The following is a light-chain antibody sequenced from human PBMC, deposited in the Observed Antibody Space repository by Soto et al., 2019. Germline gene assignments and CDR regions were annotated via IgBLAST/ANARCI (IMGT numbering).Light chain of an antibody. CDR3: QQYNSYS. Sequence: IKLTQSPSFLSASVGDRVTITCRASQGISSYLAWYQQKPGKAPKLLIYAASTLQSGVPSRFSCSGSGTEFTLTISSLQPYDLATYYCQQYNSYSFGQGTKVDIK. CDR2: AAS. CDR1: QGISSY. V-gene: IGKV1-9*01. J-gene: IGKJ1*01.